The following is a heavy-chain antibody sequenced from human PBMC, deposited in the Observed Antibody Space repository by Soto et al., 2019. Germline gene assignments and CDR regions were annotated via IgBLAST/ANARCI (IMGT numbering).Heavy chain of an antibody. CDR2: ISGSGGST. CDR3: ARETSKYYYDSSGYDQVPYYGMDV. D-gene: IGHD3-22*01. J-gene: IGHJ6*02. Sequence: PGGSLILSCAASGFTFRSYAMSWVRQAPGKGLEWVSAISGSGGSTYYADSVKGRFTISRDNSKNTLYLQMNSLRAEDTAVYYCARETSKYYYDSSGYDQVPYYGMDVWGQGTTVTVSS. V-gene: IGHV3-23*01. CDR1: GFTFRSYA.